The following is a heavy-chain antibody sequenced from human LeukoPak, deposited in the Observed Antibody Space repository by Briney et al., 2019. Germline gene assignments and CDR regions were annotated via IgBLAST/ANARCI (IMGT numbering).Heavy chain of an antibody. V-gene: IGHV4-61*01. Sequence: SQTLSLTCTVSGGSITSGNYHWSWIRQPPGKGLEWIGYIYYSGSTNYNPSFKSRVTISVDTSKNQFSLKLSSVTAADTAVYYCARRNGGNLDYWGQGTLVTVSS. CDR3: ARRNGGNLDY. CDR2: IYYSGST. J-gene: IGHJ4*02. D-gene: IGHD4-23*01. CDR1: GGSITSGNYH.